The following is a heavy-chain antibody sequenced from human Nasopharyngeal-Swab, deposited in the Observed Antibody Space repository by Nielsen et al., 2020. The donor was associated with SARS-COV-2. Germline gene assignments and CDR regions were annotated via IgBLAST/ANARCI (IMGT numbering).Heavy chain of an antibody. J-gene: IGHJ4*02. Sequence: GESLKISCAASGFTFSSYAMHWVRQAPGKGLEWVAVISYDGNNKYYADSVKGRFTISRDNSKNTLYLQMNSLRAEDTAVYYCARDLVGATYWGQGTLVTVSS. V-gene: IGHV3-30*04. D-gene: IGHD1-26*01. CDR1: GFTFSSYA. CDR3: ARDLVGATY. CDR2: ISYDGNNK.